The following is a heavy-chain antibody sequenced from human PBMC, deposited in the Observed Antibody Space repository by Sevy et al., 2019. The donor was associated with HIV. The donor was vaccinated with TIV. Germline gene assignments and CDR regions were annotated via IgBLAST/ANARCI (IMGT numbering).Heavy chain of an antibody. J-gene: IGHJ4*02. CDR2: IYHSGST. V-gene: IGHV4-30-2*01. CDR3: ARGVGSSGYFDY. Sequence: SETLSLTCAVSGGSISSGGYSWSWIRQPPGKGLEWIGYIYHSGSTYYNSSLKSRVTISVDRSKNQFSLKLSSVTAADTAVYYCARGVGSSGYFDYWGQGTLVTVSS. CDR1: GGSISSGGYS. D-gene: IGHD3-22*01.